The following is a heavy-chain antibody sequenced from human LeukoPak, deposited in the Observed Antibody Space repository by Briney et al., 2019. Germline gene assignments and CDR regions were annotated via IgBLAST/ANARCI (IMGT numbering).Heavy chain of an antibody. CDR2: IHHSGST. CDR1: GGSVSRSNW. Sequence: PSETLSLTCAVSGGSVSRSNWWNWVRQPPGKGLEWIGEIHHSGSTNYNPSLKSRVTMSVDKSKNQFSLKLSSVTAADTAVYYCARTEAFCSDTRCSNWFDPWGQGTLVTVSS. J-gene: IGHJ5*02. CDR3: ARTEAFCSDTRCSNWFDP. D-gene: IGHD2-2*01. V-gene: IGHV4-4*02.